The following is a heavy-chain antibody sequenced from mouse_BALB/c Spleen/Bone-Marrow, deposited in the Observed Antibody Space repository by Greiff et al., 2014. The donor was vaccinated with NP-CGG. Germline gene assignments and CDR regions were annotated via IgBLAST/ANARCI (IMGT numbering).Heavy chain of an antibody. V-gene: IGHV1-80*01. CDR2: IYPGDGDT. Sequence: QVQLQQSGAELVRPGSSVKISCKASGYAFSSYWMNWVKQRPGQGLEWIGQIYPGDGDTSYNGNFKGKATLTADKSSSTAYMQLSSLTSEDSAVYFCARWYRDPHFAMDYWGPGTSVTVSS. CDR3: ARWYRDPHFAMDY. CDR1: GYAFSSYW. J-gene: IGHJ4*01. D-gene: IGHD2-14*01.